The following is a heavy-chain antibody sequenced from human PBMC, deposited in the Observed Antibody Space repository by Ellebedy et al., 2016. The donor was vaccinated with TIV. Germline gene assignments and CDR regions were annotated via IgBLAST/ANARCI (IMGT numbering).Heavy chain of an antibody. V-gene: IGHV3-48*04. J-gene: IGHJ4*02. Sequence: GGSLRLXXAASGFTFSYYSMNWVRQAPGKGLEWVSYISPSSATIYYADSVEGRFTISRDNAKNSLYLQMNSLRAEDTDVYYCARDGPITVVRGVFDYWGQGTLVTVSS. CDR2: ISPSSATI. CDR1: GFTFSYYS. D-gene: IGHD3-10*01. CDR3: ARDGPITVVRGVFDY.